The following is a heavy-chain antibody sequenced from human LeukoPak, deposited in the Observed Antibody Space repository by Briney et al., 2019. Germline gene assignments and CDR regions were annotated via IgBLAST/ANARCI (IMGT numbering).Heavy chain of an antibody. CDR1: GYTLTELS. CDR3: AREGSGSYERPTWFDP. V-gene: IGHV1-24*01. CDR2: FDPEDGET. D-gene: IGHD3-10*01. Sequence: GASVKVSCKVSGYTLTELSMHWVRQAPGKGLEWMGGFDPEDGETIYAQKFQGRVTMTEDTSTDTAYMELSSLRSEDTAVYYCAREGSGSYERPTWFDPWGQGTLVTVSS. J-gene: IGHJ5*02.